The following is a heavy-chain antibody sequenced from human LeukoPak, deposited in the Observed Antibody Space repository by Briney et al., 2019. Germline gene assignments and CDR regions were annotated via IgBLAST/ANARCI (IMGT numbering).Heavy chain of an antibody. J-gene: IGHJ4*02. CDR2: FDPEHGEM. V-gene: IGHV1-24*01. CDR3: ATGGPWDLLKY. D-gene: IGHD3-9*01. Sequence: GASVKVSCKVSGDTLTELSTHWVRQAPGKGLGWMGGFDPEHGEMIYAQKLQGRVTMTEDRSTDTAYMGLSSLRSEDTAVYYCATGGPWDLLKYSGQGTLVTVSS. CDR1: GDTLTELS.